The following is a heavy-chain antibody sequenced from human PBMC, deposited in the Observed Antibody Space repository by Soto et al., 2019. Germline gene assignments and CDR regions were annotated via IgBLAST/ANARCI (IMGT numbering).Heavy chain of an antibody. D-gene: IGHD3-9*01. CDR1: GYRFTSHW. V-gene: IGHV5-51*01. Sequence: GESLKISCKGSGYRFTSHWIVWVRQMPGKGLEWMGIIYPGDSDTRYSPSFQGQVTISADKSISTAYLQWSSLKASDTAMYYCASSNYDILTGYYRAAYYYGMDVWGQGTTVTVSS. CDR2: IYPGDSDT. CDR3: ASSNYDILTGYYRAAYYYGMDV. J-gene: IGHJ6*02.